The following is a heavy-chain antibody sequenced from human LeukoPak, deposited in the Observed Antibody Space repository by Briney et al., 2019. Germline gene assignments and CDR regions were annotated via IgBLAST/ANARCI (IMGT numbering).Heavy chain of an antibody. Sequence: GGSLRLSCAASGFTFSDDWMNWVRQAPGKGLEWVSVISHGGDSAWYADSVKGRFTISRDNSKSTLFLQMNSLRADDTAIYYCAKGRSGWYEGLDYWGQGILVTVSS. J-gene: IGHJ4*02. CDR3: AKGRSGWYEGLDY. CDR2: ISHGGDSA. D-gene: IGHD6-19*01. CDR1: GFTFSDDW. V-gene: IGHV3-23*01.